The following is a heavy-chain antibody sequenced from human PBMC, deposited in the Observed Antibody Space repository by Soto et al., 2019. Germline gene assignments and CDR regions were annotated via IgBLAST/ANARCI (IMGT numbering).Heavy chain of an antibody. D-gene: IGHD4-17*01. CDR1: GGSVSSGSYY. V-gene: IGHV4-61*01. CDR2: IYYSGST. Sequence: PSETLSLTCTVSGGSVSSGSYYWSWIRQPPGKGLEWIGYIYYSGSTNYNPSLKSRVTISVDTSKNQFSLKLSSVTAADTAVYYCARGNDGSYGDYGYFDYWGQGTLVTVSS. J-gene: IGHJ4*02. CDR3: ARGNDGSYGDYGYFDY.